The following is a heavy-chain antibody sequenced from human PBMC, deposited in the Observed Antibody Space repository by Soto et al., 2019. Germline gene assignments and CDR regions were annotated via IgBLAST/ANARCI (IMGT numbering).Heavy chain of an antibody. V-gene: IGHV1-46*01. CDR2: INPSGGST. J-gene: IGHJ6*02. Sequence: ASVKVSCKASGYTFTSYYMHWVRQAPGQGLEWMGIINPSGGSTSYAQKFQGRVTMTRDTSTSTVYMELSSLRSEDTAVYYCARGXNITMVPAYGMDVWGQGSTVTVSS. CDR3: ARGXNITMVPAYGMDV. D-gene: IGHD3-10*01. CDR1: GYTFTSYY.